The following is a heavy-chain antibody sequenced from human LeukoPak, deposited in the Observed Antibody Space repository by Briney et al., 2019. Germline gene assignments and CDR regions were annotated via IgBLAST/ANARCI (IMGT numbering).Heavy chain of an antibody. Sequence: GASVKVSCXASGGTFSSYAISWVRQARGQGLEWMGGIIPIFGTANYAQKFQGRVTITTDESTSTAYMELSSLRSEDTAVYYCARDLRGGYFDYWGQGTLVTVSS. V-gene: IGHV1-69*05. J-gene: IGHJ4*02. D-gene: IGHD3-16*01. CDR1: GGTFSSYA. CDR3: ARDLRGGYFDY. CDR2: IIPIFGTA.